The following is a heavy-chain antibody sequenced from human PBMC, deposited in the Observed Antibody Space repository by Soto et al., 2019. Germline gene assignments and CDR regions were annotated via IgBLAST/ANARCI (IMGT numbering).Heavy chain of an antibody. D-gene: IGHD2-21*02. V-gene: IGHV4-59*01. CDR2: LYNSGST. J-gene: IGHJ6*02. CDR1: GECISRCY. Sequence: SETISHACPVSGECISRCYWNCFRQAPGKGLEWIGYLYNSGSTVYNPSLKSRVTISVDTSKNQFSLKLNSVTAADTAVYYCARDLWGYCGTDCYPLDVWGQVTTVTVSS. CDR3: ARDLWGYCGTDCYPLDV.